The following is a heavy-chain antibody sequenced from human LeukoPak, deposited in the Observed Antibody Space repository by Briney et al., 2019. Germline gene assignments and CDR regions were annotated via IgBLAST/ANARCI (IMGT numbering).Heavy chain of an antibody. J-gene: IGHJ4*02. CDR2: IYRGDSDT. Sequence: GESLKISCKGSGYSFTTYWIGWVRQMPGKGLEWMGIIYRGDSDTRYSPSFQGQVTISADKSISTAYLQWSSLKASDTAMYYCARVPSGVLPAHFDYWGQGTLITVSS. CDR3: ARVPSGVLPAHFDY. D-gene: IGHD2-2*01. V-gene: IGHV5-51*01. CDR1: GYSFTTYW.